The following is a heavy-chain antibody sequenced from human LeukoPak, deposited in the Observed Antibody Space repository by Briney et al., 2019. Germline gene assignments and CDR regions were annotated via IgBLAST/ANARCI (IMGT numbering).Heavy chain of an antibody. CDR3: ARRRYYDSSGYYAHYGCYAFDI. CDR1: GYSFTSYW. D-gene: IGHD3-22*01. V-gene: IGHV5-51*01. CDR2: IYPGDSDT. Sequence: GESLKISCKGSGYSFTSYWIGWVRQMPGKGLEWMGIIYPGDSDTRYSPSFQGQVTISADKSISTAYLQWSSLKASDTAMYYCARRRYYDSSGYYAHYGCYAFDIWGQGTMVTVSS. J-gene: IGHJ3*02.